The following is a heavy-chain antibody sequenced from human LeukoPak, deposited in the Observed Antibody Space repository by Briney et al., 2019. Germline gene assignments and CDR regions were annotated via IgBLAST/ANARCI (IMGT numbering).Heavy chain of an antibody. CDR3: ARAGGGYCGSTSCSSGYWFDS. V-gene: IGHV4-31*03. Sequence: SETLSLTCTVSGGSINSGGYYWTWIRQHPGKGLEWIGYVYYSGSAYYNPSLKSRVTISIDTSTNHFSLRLSSVTAADTAVYYCARAGGGYCGSTSCSSGYWFDSWGQGTLITVSS. CDR2: VYYSGSA. D-gene: IGHD2-2*01. CDR1: GGSINSGGYY. J-gene: IGHJ5*01.